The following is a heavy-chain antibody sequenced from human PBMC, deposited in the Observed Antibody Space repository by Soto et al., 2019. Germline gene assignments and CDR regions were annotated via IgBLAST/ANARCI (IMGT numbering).Heavy chain of an antibody. V-gene: IGHV4-59*08. D-gene: IGHD1-7*01. CDR1: GGSISSYY. CDR3: ARHSTDITGTTNAFDI. J-gene: IGHJ3*02. CDR2: IYYSGST. Sequence: SETLSLTCTVSGGSISSYYWSWIRQPPGKGLEWIGYIYYSGSTNYNPSLKSRVTISVDTSKNQFSLKLSSVTAADTAVYYCARHSTDITGTTNAFDIWGQGTMVTVSS.